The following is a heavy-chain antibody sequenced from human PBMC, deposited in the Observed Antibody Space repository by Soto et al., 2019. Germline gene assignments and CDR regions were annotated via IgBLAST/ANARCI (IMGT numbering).Heavy chain of an antibody. D-gene: IGHD4-17*01. CDR3: ARDFKDYPLVNYYMDV. J-gene: IGHJ6*03. CDR1: GFTFSDYY. Sequence: GGSLRLSCAASGFTFSDYYMSWIRQAPGKGLEWVSYISSSGSTIYYADSVKGRFTISRDNAKNSLYLQMNSLRAEDTAVYYCARDFKDYPLVNYYMDVWGKGTTVTVSS. V-gene: IGHV3-11*01. CDR2: ISSSGSTI.